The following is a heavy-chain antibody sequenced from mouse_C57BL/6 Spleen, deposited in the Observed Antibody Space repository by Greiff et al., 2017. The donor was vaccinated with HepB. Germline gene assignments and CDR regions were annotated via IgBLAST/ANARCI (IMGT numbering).Heavy chain of an antibody. CDR2: ISSGGSYT. Sequence: EVMLVESGGDLVKPGGSLKLSCAASGFTFSSYGMSWVRQTPDKRLEWVATISSGGSYTYSPDSVKGRFTISRDNAKNTLYLQMSSLKSEDTAMYYCARQTTVVAHYFDYWGQGTTLTVSS. V-gene: IGHV5-6*01. CDR3: ARQTTVVAHYFDY. D-gene: IGHD1-1*01. CDR1: GFTFSSYG. J-gene: IGHJ2*01.